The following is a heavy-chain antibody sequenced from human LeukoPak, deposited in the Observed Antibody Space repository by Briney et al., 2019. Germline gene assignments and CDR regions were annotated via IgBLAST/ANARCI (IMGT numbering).Heavy chain of an antibody. V-gene: IGHV4-59*01. J-gene: IGHJ5*02. CDR3: ARGGSSWYVGWFDP. Sequence: SETLSLTCTVSGGSISSYYWSWIRQPPGKGLEWIGYIYYSGSTNYNPSLKSRVAISVDTSKNQFSLKLSSVTAADTAVYYCARGGSSWYVGWFDPWGQGTLVTVSS. D-gene: IGHD6-13*01. CDR1: GGSISSYY. CDR2: IYYSGST.